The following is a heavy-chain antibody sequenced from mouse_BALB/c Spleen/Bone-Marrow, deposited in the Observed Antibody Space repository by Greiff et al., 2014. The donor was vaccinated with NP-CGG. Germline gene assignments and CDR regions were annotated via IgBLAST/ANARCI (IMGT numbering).Heavy chain of an antibody. Sequence: VQLVESGAELLKPGASVKISCKATGYTFSSYWIEWVKQRPGHGLEWIGEILPGRGSTNYNEKFKGKATFTSDTSSNTAYMQLSSLTSEDSAVYYCARWDTTAMDYWGQGTSVIVSS. V-gene: IGHV1-9*01. D-gene: IGHD1-1*01. CDR2: ILPGRGST. J-gene: IGHJ4*01. CDR3: ARWDTTAMDY. CDR1: GYTFSSYW.